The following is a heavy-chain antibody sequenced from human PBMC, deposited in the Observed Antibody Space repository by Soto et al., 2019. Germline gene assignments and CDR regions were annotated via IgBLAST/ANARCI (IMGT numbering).Heavy chain of an antibody. Sequence: GGSLRLSCAASGFTFSTYAMSWVRQAPGKGLEWVANIKQDGSEKYYVDSVKGRFTISRDNAKNSLYLQMNSLRVEDTAVYYCARDGVLYGDKPKAWGQGTLVTVSS. CDR3: ARDGVLYGDKPKA. J-gene: IGHJ5*02. V-gene: IGHV3-7*05. CDR1: GFTFSTYA. CDR2: IKQDGSEK. D-gene: IGHD4-17*01.